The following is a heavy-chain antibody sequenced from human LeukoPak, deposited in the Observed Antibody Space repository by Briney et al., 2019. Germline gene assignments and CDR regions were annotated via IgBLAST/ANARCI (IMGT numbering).Heavy chain of an antibody. CDR2: INHSGST. D-gene: IGHD6-13*01. CDR3: ARGGSYSRGYYYYYMDV. CDR1: GGSFSGYY. V-gene: IGHV4-34*01. J-gene: IGHJ6*03. Sequence: SETLSLTCAVYGGSFSGYYWSWIRQPPGKGLEWIGEINHSGSTNYNPSPQSRVTISVDTSKNQFSLTLSSVTAADTAVSYCARGGSYSRGYYYYYMDVWGKGTTVTVSS.